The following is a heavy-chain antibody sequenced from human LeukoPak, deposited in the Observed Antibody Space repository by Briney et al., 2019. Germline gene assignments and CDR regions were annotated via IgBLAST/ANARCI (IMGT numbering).Heavy chain of an antibody. Sequence: SETLSLTCAVYGGSFSGYYWSWIRQPPGKGLEWIGEINHSGSTNYNPSLKSRVTISVDTSKNQFSLKLSSVTAADTAVYYCARGRPPLIRWLHFYGVYYMDVWGKGTTVTISS. V-gene: IGHV4-34*01. J-gene: IGHJ6*03. D-gene: IGHD2/OR15-2a*01. CDR3: ARGRPPLIRWLHFYGVYYMDV. CDR2: INHSGST. CDR1: GGSFSGYY.